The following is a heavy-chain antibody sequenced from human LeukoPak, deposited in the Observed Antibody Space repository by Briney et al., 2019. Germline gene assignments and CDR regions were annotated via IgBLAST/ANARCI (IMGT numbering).Heavy chain of an antibody. CDR1: GFTFSSYS. CDR3: AKVLGSKPAASASTPYPLRGDFDY. J-gene: IGHJ4*02. D-gene: IGHD2-2*01. CDR2: ISGSGGST. V-gene: IGHV3-23*01. Sequence: PGGSLRLSCAASGFTFSSYSMSWVRQAPGKGLEWVSAISGSGGSTYYADSVKGRFTISRDNSKNTLYLQMNSLRAEDTAVYYCAKVLGSKPAASASTPYPLRGDFDYWGQGTLVTVSS.